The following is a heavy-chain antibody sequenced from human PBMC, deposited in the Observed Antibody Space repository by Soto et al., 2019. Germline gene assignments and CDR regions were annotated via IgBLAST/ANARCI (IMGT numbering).Heavy chain of an antibody. J-gene: IGHJ6*02. Sequence: GASVKVSCKASGGTFSSYAISWVRQAPGQGLEWMGGIIPIFGTANYAQKFQGRVTITADKSTSTAYMELSSLRSEDTAVYYCATVRLRFLEWSAMDVWGQGTTVTVSS. V-gene: IGHV1-69*06. CDR2: IIPIFGTA. D-gene: IGHD3-3*01. CDR3: ATVRLRFLEWSAMDV. CDR1: GGTFSSYA.